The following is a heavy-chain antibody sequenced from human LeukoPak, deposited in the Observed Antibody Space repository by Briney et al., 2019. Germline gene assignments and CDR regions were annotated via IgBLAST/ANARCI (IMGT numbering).Heavy chain of an antibody. D-gene: IGHD6-13*01. J-gene: IGHJ5*02. CDR3: AERAITTAGDLWFDP. V-gene: IGHV4-59*08. Sequence: SETLSLTCTVSGGSISNNYWGWIRQPPGKGLEYIGHVYSSGSTVYNPSIRSRVTMSIDTSKNQFSLKITSVTAADTAVYYCAERAITTAGDLWFDPWGQGTLVTVSS. CDR2: VYSSGST. CDR1: GGSISNNY.